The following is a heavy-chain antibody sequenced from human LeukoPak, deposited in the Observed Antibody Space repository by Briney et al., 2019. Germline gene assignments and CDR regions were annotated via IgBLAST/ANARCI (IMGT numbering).Heavy chain of an antibody. J-gene: IGHJ6*04. V-gene: IGHV3-53*01. Sequence: PGGSLRLSCAASGFSVSSNYVSWVRQAPGKGLEWVSVLYSGGTTYYADSVKGRFTISRDNAKNSLYLQMNSLRAEDTAVYHCAELGITMIGGVWGKGTTVTISS. CDR1: GFSVSSNY. CDR2: LYSGGTT. D-gene: IGHD3-10*02. CDR3: AELGITMIGGV.